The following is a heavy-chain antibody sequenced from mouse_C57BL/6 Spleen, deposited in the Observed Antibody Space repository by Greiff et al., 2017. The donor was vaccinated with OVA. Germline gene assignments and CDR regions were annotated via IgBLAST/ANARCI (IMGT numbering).Heavy chain of an antibody. D-gene: IGHD3-3*01. CDR3: ARGGGRGYWYFDV. CDR1: GYTFTSYW. CDR2: INPSNGGT. J-gene: IGHJ1*03. Sequence: QVQLQQSGTELVKPGASVKLSCKASGYTFTSYWMHWVKQRPGQGLEWIGNINPSNGGTNYNEKFKSKATLTVDKSSSTAYMQLSSLTSEDSAVYYCARGGGRGYWYFDVWGTGTTVTVSS. V-gene: IGHV1-53*01.